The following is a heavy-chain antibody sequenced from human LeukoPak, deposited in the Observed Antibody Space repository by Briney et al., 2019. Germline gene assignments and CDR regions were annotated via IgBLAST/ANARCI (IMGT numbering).Heavy chain of an antibody. Sequence: GGSLRLSCAASGFTFSSYAMHWVRQAPGKGLEWVAVISYDGSNKYYADSVKGRFTISRDNSKNTLYLQMNSLRAEDTAVYYCARDVTIFGVVIIDHAFDIWGQGTMVTVSS. V-gene: IGHV3-30-3*01. CDR1: GFTFSSYA. CDR2: ISYDGSNK. D-gene: IGHD3-3*01. J-gene: IGHJ3*02. CDR3: ARDVTIFGVVIIDHAFDI.